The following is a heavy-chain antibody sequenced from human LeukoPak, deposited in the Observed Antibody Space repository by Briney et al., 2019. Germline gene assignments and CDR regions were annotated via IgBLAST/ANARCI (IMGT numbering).Heavy chain of an antibody. D-gene: IGHD2-15*01. Sequence: GGALRLSCAASGFTFSTYTMNWVRQAPGKGLEWVSSISSSSSYKYYADSVKGRFTISRDNAKHSLFLQMDSLRAEDTALYYCASGNYYYYYMDVWGKGTTVTVSS. CDR2: ISSSSSYK. V-gene: IGHV3-21*01. J-gene: IGHJ6*03. CDR1: GFTFSTYT. CDR3: ASGNYYYYYMDV.